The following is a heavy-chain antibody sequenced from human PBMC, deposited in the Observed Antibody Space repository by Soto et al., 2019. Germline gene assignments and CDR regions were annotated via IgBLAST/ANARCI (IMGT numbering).Heavy chain of an antibody. J-gene: IGHJ6*02. CDR2: IIPIFGAA. CDR3: AGLEEDCSGSTCSTQPHMDV. V-gene: IGHV1-69*13. D-gene: IGHD2-15*01. CDR1: GGTFSSYA. Sequence: GASVKVSCKASGGTFSSYAISWVRQAPGQGLEWMGGIIPIFGAANYAQKFQGRVTITADESTSTAYMELSSLRSEDTAVYSCAGLEEDCSGSTCSTQPHMDVWGQGTTVTVSS.